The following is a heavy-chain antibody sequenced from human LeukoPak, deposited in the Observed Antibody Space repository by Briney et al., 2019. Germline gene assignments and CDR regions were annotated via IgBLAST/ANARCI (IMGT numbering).Heavy chain of an antibody. J-gene: IGHJ6*02. CDR3: AKHIADYFYYGMDV. CDR1: GFTFNNCS. CDR2: ITGSGAR. Sequence: GGSLRLSCAASGFTFNNCSMNWVRQAPGKGLECLSSITGSGARYYADSVKGRFAISRDTSKNTLSLQMNSLRADDTAVYHCAKHIADYFYYGMDVWGHGTTVTVSS. V-gene: IGHV3-23*01.